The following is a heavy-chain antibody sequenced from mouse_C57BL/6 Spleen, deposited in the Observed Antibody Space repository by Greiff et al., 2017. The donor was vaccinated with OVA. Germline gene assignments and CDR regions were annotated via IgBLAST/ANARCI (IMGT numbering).Heavy chain of an antibody. CDR3: TRITTVVAPDY. V-gene: IGHV1-15*01. Sequence: VQLQQSGAELVRPGASVTLSCKASGYTFTDYEMHWVKQTPVHGLEWIGAIDPETGGTAYNQKFKGKAILTADKSSSTAYMELRSLTSEDSAVDYCTRITTVVAPDYWGQGTTLTVSS. CDR2: IDPETGGT. D-gene: IGHD1-1*01. CDR1: GYTFTDYE. J-gene: IGHJ2*01.